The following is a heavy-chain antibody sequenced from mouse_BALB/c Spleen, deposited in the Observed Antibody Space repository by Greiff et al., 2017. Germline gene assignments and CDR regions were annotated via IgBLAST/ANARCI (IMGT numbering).Heavy chain of an antibody. J-gene: IGHJ1*01. D-gene: IGHD1-1*01. CDR3: ARGEYYGSSLWYFDV. V-gene: IGHV2-6-7*01. Sequence: QVQLKESGPGLVAPSQSLSITCTVSGFSLTGYGVNWVRQTPGKGLEWLGMRWGDGSTDYNSALKSRLSISKDNSKSQVFLKMNSLQTYDTARYYCARGEYYGSSLWYFDVWGAGTTVTVSS. CDR1: GFSLTGYG. CDR2: RWGDGST.